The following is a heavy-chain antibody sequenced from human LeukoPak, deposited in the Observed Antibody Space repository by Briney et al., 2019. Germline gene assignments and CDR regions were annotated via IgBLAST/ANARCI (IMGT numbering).Heavy chain of an antibody. V-gene: IGHV1-3*01. CDR1: GYTFTSYA. D-gene: IGHD3-9*01. J-gene: IGHJ5*02. CDR2: INAGNGNT. Sequence: GASVKVSCKASGYTFTSYAMHWVRQAPGQRLEWMGWINAGNGNTKYSQKFQGRVTITRDTSASTAYMELSSLRSEDTAVYYCARDRQLHVLGYLGDLDPWGQGTLVTVSS. CDR3: ARDRQLHVLGYLGDLDP.